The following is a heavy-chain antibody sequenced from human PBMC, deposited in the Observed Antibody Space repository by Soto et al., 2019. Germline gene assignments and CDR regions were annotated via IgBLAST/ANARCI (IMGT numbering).Heavy chain of an antibody. CDR3: ARNYYDSSGYWVVWFDP. D-gene: IGHD3-22*01. Sequence: ASVKVSCKASGYTFTGYYMHWVRQAPGQGLEWKGGIIPIFGTANYAQKFQGRVTITADESTSTAYMELSSLRSEDTAVYYCARNYYDSSGYWVVWFDPWGQGTLVTVSS. V-gene: IGHV1-69*13. CDR1: GYTFTGYY. CDR2: IIPIFGTA. J-gene: IGHJ5*02.